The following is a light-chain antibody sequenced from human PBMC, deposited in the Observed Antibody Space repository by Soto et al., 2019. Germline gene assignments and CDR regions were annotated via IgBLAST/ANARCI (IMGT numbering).Light chain of an antibody. Sequence: DIQMTQSPSSLSASVGDRVTITCRASQSISSYLNWYQQKLGKAPKLLIYAASSLQSGVPSRFSGSGSGTDFTLTISSLQPEDFATYYCQQSYSTPQEYTFGQGTKLEIK. CDR1: QSISSY. CDR2: AAS. J-gene: IGKJ2*01. V-gene: IGKV1-39*01. CDR3: QQSYSTPQEYT.